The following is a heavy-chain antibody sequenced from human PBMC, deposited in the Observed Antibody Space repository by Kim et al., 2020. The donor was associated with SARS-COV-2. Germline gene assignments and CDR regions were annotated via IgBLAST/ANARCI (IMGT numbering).Heavy chain of an antibody. CDR1: GYTFTGYG. CDR3: ARDSSSGCYYFGSGGTDAFAI. CDR2: ISAYNGNT. D-gene: IGHD3-10*01. V-gene: IGHV1-18*01. Sequence: ASVKVSCKASGYTFTGYGISWVRQAPGQGLEWMGWISAYNGNTNYAQKLQGRVTMTTDTSTSTAYMELRSLRSDDTAVYYCARDSSSGCYYFGSGGTDAFAISGQGTMLTVSS. J-gene: IGHJ3*02.